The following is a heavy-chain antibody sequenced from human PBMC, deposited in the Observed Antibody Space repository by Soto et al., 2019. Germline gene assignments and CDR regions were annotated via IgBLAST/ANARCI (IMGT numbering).Heavy chain of an antibody. CDR3: ARAGSGSYQYYYYGMDV. D-gene: IGHD3-10*01. J-gene: IGHJ6*02. V-gene: IGHV4-31*03. CDR2: IYYSGST. CDR1: CGSISSGGYY. Sequence: SETLSLTCTGSCGSISSGGYYWSWIRQHPGKGLEWIGYIYYSGSTYYNPSLKSRVTISVDTSKNQFSLKLSSVTAADTAVYYCARAGSGSYQYYYYGMDVWGQGTTVAVSS.